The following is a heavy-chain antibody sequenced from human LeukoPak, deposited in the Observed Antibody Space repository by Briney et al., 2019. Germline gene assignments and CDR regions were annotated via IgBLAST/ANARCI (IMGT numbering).Heavy chain of an antibody. CDR1: GYIFSEVS. D-gene: IGHD5-18*01. CDR3: ATGQIHRVDF. V-gene: IGHV1-24*01. CDR2: FDPADGEP. Sequence: ASVKVSCTVSGYIFSEVSIHWVRQAPGKGLEWMVGFDPADGEPLYARKFKGRVIMTEDTSTNTASMELRSLTPEDTAMYCCATGQIHRVDFWGQGTLVTVSS. J-gene: IGHJ4*02.